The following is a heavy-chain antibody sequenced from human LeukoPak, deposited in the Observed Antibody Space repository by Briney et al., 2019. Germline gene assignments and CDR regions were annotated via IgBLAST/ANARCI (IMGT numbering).Heavy chain of an antibody. CDR2: ISSSSSTI. CDR1: GFTFSSYS. J-gene: IGHJ6*03. D-gene: IGHD3-3*01. Sequence: GGSLRLSCAASGFTFSSYSMNWVRQAPGKGLEWVSYISSSSSTIYYADSVKGRFTISRDNAKNSLYLQMNSLRAEDTAVYYCARLRFLDKPSYMDVWGKGTTVTVSS. CDR3: ARLRFLDKPSYMDV. V-gene: IGHV3-48*01.